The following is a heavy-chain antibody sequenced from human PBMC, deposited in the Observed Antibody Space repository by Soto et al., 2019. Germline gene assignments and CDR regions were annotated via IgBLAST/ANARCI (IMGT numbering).Heavy chain of an antibody. CDR1: GFTVSSNY. J-gene: IGHJ3*02. Sequence: GSLRLSCAASGFTVSSNYMSWVRQAPGKGLEWVSVIYSGGSTYYADSVKGRFTISRDNSKNTLYLQMNSLRAEDTAVYYCARDMGRYCSGGSCYHDAFDIWGQGTMVTVSS. V-gene: IGHV3-66*01. D-gene: IGHD2-15*01. CDR2: IYSGGST. CDR3: ARDMGRYCSGGSCYHDAFDI.